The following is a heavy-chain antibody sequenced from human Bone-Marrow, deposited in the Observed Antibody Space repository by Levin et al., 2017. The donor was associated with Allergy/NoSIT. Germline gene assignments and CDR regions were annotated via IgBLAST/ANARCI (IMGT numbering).Heavy chain of an antibody. J-gene: IGHJ4*02. V-gene: IGHV3-33*01. D-gene: IGHD2-15*01. CDR2: IWYDGSNK. Sequence: GGSLRLSCAASGFTFSSYGMHWVRQAPGKGLEWVAVIWYDGSNKYYADSVKGRFTISRDNSKNTLYLQMNSLRAEDTSVYYCARVGSGYCSGGSCYFDYWGQGTLVTVAA. CDR1: GFTFSSYG. CDR3: ARVGSGYCSGGSCYFDY.